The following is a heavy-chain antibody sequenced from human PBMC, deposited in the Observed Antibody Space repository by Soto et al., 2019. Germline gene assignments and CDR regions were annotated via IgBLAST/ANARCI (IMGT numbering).Heavy chain of an antibody. J-gene: IGHJ5*02. Sequence: SATLSLPLSFSGVSLSGDSWTWIRQPAGKGLEWIGRIYTSGTTTYNPSLKSRLSLSIDTSKRQVLLRLTAATAADTGRYYCAREVGRLGRFDPWGQGTLVTVSS. CDR3: AREVGRLGRFDP. D-gene: IGHD1-26*01. V-gene: IGHV4-4*07. CDR2: IYTSGTT. CDR1: GVSLSGDS.